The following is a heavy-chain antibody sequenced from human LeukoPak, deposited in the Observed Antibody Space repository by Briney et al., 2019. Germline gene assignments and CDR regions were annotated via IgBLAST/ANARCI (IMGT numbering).Heavy chain of an antibody. D-gene: IGHD3-16*01. CDR2: ISYDGSNK. Sequence: GRSLGLSCAASGFTFSSYAMHWVRQAPGKGLEWVAVISYDGSNKYYADSVKGRFTISRDNSKNTLYLQMNSLRAEDTAVYYCARAGGSDAFDIWGQGTMVTVSS. V-gene: IGHV3-30*04. CDR1: GFTFSSYA. J-gene: IGHJ3*02. CDR3: ARAGGSDAFDI.